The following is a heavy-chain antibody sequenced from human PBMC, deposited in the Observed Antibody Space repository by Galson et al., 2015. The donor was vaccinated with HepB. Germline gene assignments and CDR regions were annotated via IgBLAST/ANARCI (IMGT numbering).Heavy chain of an antibody. V-gene: IGHV3-7*03. CDR1: GFTFSSYG. CDR3: ARAPFGGVVITWVNFDY. D-gene: IGHD3-22*01. Sequence: SLRLSCAASGFTFSSYGMSWVRQAPGKGLEWVANIKQDGSEKYYVDSVKGRFTISRDNAKNSLYLQMNSLRAEDTAVYYCARAPFGGVVITWVNFDYWGQGTLFTVSS. CDR2: IKQDGSEK. J-gene: IGHJ4*02.